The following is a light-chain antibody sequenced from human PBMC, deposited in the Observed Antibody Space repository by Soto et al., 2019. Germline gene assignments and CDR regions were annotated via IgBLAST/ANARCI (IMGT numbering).Light chain of an antibody. CDR2: LAS. CDR1: QSVTNNY. J-gene: IGKJ5*01. V-gene: IGKV3D-20*02. CDR3: QQRSNSIT. Sequence: EIVLTQSPGTLSLSPGERATLSCRASQSVTNNYLAWYQQKAGQAPRLLIYLASNRAAGTPDRFSGSGSGADFTLTINRLEPEDFAVYYCQQRSNSITFGQGTRLEIK.